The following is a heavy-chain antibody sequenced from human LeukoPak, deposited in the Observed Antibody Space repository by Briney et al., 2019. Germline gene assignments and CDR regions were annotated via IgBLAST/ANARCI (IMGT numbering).Heavy chain of an antibody. D-gene: IGHD3-10*01. CDR3: TRGSLGPNTSMVY. Sequence: GVSLTISCTVSRYSFTSYWIGWVRQMRGKGLEWVGIIYPGDSDIRYSTSFQGRVTISADKSISTAYLQWSSLRGSDTALYCFTRGSLGPNTSMVYWGQASLVTVYS. V-gene: IGHV5-51*01. J-gene: IGHJ4*02. CDR1: RYSFTSYW. CDR2: IYPGDSDI.